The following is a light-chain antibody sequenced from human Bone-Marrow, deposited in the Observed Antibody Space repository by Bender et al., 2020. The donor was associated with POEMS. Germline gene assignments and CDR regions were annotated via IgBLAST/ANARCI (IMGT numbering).Light chain of an antibody. CDR2: SNY. J-gene: IGLJ2*01. Sequence: QSVLTQPPSASGTPGQSVIISCSGTDSNFGGNNVNWYQHLPGTAPRLVVFSNYQRPSGVPARFSGSKSGNPASLTISGLQADDEAEYYCCSYAGSSPLFGGGTKLTVL. V-gene: IGLV1-44*01. CDR1: DSNFGGNN. CDR3: CSYAGSSPL.